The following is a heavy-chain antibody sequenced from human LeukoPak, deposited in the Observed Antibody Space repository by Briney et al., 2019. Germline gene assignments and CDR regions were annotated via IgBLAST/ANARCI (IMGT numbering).Heavy chain of an antibody. D-gene: IGHD3-10*01. Sequence: GESLKISCKGSGYSFYTYWIAWVRQMPGKGLEWMGTTYPDDSDTRYSPSFQGQVTISADKSIDTAYLQWRSLKASDTGMYYCVRQSLGEFKYWGQGTLVTVSS. J-gene: IGHJ4*02. CDR3: VRQSLGEFKY. V-gene: IGHV5-51*01. CDR1: GYSFYTYW. CDR2: TYPDDSDT.